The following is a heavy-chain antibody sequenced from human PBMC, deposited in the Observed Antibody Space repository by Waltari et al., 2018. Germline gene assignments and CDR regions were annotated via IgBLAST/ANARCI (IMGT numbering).Heavy chain of an antibody. J-gene: IGHJ3*02. CDR3: ARVKSDYYGSGSYRRAFDI. CDR2: IKPNSGGT. Sequence: QVQLVQSGAEVKKPGASVKVSCKASGYTFTGYYMHWVRQAPGQGLEWIGRIKPNSGGTNYAQKFQGRVTMTRDTSISTAYMELSRLRSDDTAVYYCARVKSDYYGSGSYRRAFDIWGQGTMVTVSS. CDR1: GYTFTGYY. V-gene: IGHV1-2*06. D-gene: IGHD3-10*01.